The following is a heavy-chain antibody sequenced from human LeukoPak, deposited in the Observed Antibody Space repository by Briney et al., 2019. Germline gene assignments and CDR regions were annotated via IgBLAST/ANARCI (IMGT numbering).Heavy chain of an antibody. J-gene: IGHJ4*02. V-gene: IGHV3-66*01. CDR3: ARLRYSSGPLGF. D-gene: IGHD6-19*01. CDR1: GFTFSSHY. CDR2: LNSGGNT. Sequence: GGSLRLSCEVSGFTFSSHYMHWVRQAPAKGLEWVSSLNSGGNTYYADSVKDRFTISRDNSQNTVYLQMSSLRAEDTAVYYCARLRYSSGPLGFWGQGTLVTVSS.